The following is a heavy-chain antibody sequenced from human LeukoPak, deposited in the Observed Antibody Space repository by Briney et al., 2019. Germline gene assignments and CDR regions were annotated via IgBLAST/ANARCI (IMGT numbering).Heavy chain of an antibody. D-gene: IGHD1-26*01. CDR2: IIPIFGTA. CDR1: GGTFSSYA. J-gene: IGHJ6*03. Sequence: SVKVSCKASGGTFSSYAISWVRPAPGQGLEWMGGIIPIFGTANYAQKFQGRVTITTDESTSTAYMELSSLRSEDTAVYYCARGLEELPADYYCYMDVWGKGTTVTVSS. CDR3: ARGLEELPADYYCYMDV. V-gene: IGHV1-69*05.